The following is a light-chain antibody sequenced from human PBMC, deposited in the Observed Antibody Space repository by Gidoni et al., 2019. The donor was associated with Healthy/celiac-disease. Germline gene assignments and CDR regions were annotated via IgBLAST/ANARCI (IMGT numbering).Light chain of an antibody. CDR3: MQALQTPLT. V-gene: IGKV2-28*01. CDR1: QSLLHSNGYNY. Sequence: DTVMTQSPLSLLVTPGEPASISCRSSQSLLHSNGYNYMDWYLQKPGQSPQLLIYLGSNRASGVPDRFSGSGSGTDFTLKISRVEAEDVGFYYCMQALQTPLTFGGGTKVEIK. J-gene: IGKJ4*01. CDR2: LGS.